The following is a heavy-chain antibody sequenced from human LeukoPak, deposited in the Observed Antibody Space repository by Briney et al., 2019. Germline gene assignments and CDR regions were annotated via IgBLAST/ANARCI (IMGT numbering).Heavy chain of an antibody. V-gene: IGHV4-59*01. J-gene: IGHJ5*02. D-gene: IGHD4-11*01. CDR2: IYYSGST. CDR3: ARLSLYSNYDRTNWFDP. CDR1: GGSISSYY. Sequence: SETLSLTCTVSGGSISSYYWSWIRQPPGKGLEWIGYIYYSGSTNYNPSLKSRVTISVDTSKNQFSLKLSSVTAADTAVYYCARLSLYSNYDRTNWFDPWGQGTLVTVSS.